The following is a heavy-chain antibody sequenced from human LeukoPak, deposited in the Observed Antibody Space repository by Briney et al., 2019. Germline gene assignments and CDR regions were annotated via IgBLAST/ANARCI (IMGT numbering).Heavy chain of an antibody. D-gene: IGHD3-3*01. CDR1: GFTVSGNF. CDR2: IYSGGST. Sequence: GGSLRLSCAASGFTVSGNFMSWVRQAPGKGLEWVSVIYSGGSTYYADSVKGRFTISRDNAKNSLYLQMNSLRAEDTAVYYCARHYDFWSADDYWGQGTLVTVSS. CDR3: ARHYDFWSADDY. V-gene: IGHV3-66*04. J-gene: IGHJ4*02.